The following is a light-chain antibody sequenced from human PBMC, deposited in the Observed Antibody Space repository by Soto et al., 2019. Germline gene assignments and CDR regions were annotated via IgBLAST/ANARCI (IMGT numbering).Light chain of an antibody. J-gene: IGLJ2*01. Sequence: QSALTQPPSASGSPGQSVTISCTGTSSDIGGYNYVSWYQQHPGKAPKLMVFEVSKRPSGVPDRFSGSKFGNTASLTVSGLQAEDEADYYCASYGGNNNLVFGGGTQLTVL. V-gene: IGLV2-8*01. CDR3: ASYGGNNNLV. CDR1: SSDIGGYNY. CDR2: EVS.